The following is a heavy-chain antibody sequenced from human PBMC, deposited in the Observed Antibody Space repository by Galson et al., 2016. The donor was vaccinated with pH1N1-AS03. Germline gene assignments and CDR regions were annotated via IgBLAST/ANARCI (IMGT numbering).Heavy chain of an antibody. CDR1: GYTFGAYG. V-gene: IGHV1-18*01. CDR2: INAYYGKV. D-gene: IGHD3-9*01. J-gene: IGHJ2*01. Sequence: SVKVSCKASGYTFGAYGPSWVRQAPGQGLEWMGTINAYYGKVNYPQKLQGRVTMTTDTSTSTAYMELRSLRSDDTAVYYCARIAMTGYFDLWGQGTLVTVSS. CDR3: ARIAMTGYFDL.